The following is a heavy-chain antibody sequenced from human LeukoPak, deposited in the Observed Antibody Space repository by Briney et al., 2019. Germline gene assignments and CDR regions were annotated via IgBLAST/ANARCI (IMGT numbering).Heavy chain of an antibody. D-gene: IGHD2-15*01. CDR2: IFYRGDT. J-gene: IGHJ4*02. CDR1: GGSISSSSYY. CDR3: ARVSCPGGSCSPIDFFDY. Sequence: SETLSLTCTVSGGSISSSSYYWGWIRQPPGKGLEWVASIFYRGDTFYNPALRSRVTISVDTSKNQVSLILTSVTAADTAVFYCARVSCPGGSCSPIDFFDYWGQGTLVSVSS. V-gene: IGHV4-39*01.